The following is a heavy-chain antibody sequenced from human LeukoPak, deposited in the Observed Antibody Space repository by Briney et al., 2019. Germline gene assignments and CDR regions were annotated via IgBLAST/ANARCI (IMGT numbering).Heavy chain of an antibody. D-gene: IGHD3-10*01. V-gene: IGHV3-7*01. CDR2: MKQDGSEK. Sequence: GGSLRLSCAASGFTFSSYWMSWVRQAPGKGLEWVANMKQDGSEKYYVDSVKGRFTISRDNAKNSLYLQMNSLRAEDTAVYYCARVGSTMVRAFDIWGQGTMVTVSS. J-gene: IGHJ3*02. CDR1: GFTFSSYW. CDR3: ARVGSTMVRAFDI.